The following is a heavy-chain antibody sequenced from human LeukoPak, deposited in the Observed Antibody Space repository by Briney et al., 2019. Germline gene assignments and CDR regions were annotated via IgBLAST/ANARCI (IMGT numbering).Heavy chain of an antibody. J-gene: IGHJ4*02. Sequence: GGSLRLSCAASGFTFSSYGMHWVRQAPGKGLEWVVVIWYDGSNKYYADSVKGRFTISRDNSKNTLYLQMNSLRAEDTAVYYCARDGGYSGYDGVLGYFDYWGQGTLVTVSS. CDR2: IWYDGSNK. CDR1: GFTFSSYG. D-gene: IGHD5-12*01. CDR3: ARDGGYSGYDGVLGYFDY. V-gene: IGHV3-33*01.